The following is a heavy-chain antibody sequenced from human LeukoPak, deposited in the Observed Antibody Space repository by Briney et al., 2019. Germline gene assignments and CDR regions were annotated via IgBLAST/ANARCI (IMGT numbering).Heavy chain of an antibody. D-gene: IGHD4-23*01. CDR1: GGSISSSSYY. Sequence: SETLSLTCTVSGGSISSSSYYWGWIRQPPGKGLEWIGEIYPSGSTNYNPSLKSRVTISVDKSKNQFSLKLSSVTAADTAVYYCARNGGNSDVDYWGQGTLVTVYS. V-gene: IGHV4-61*05. J-gene: IGHJ4*02. CDR3: ARNGGNSDVDY. CDR2: IYPSGST.